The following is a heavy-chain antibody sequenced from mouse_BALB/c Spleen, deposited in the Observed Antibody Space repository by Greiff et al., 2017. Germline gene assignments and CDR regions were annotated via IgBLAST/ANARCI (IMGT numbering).Heavy chain of an antibody. CDR3: ARGYDEENYAMDY. J-gene: IGHJ4*01. D-gene: IGHD2-14*01. Sequence: QVQLQQSGADLAKPGASVKMSCKASGYTFTSYWMHWVKQRPGQGLEWIGYINPSTGYTEYNQKFKDKATLTADKSSSTAYMQLSSLTSEDSAVYYCARGYDEENYAMDYWGQGTSVTVSS. CDR2: INPSTGYT. V-gene: IGHV1-7*01. CDR1: GYTFTSYW.